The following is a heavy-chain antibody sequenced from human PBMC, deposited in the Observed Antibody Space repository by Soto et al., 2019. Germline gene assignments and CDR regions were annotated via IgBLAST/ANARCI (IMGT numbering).Heavy chain of an antibody. CDR3: ARDSRIAVAGTGLDY. V-gene: IGHV4-59*01. D-gene: IGHD6-19*01. Sequence: SGTLSLTCTVSGGSISSYYWSWIRQPPGKGLEWIGYIYYSGSTNYNPSLKSRVTISVDTSKNQFSLKLSSVTAADTAVYYCARDSRIAVAGTGLDYWGQGTLVTVSS. J-gene: IGHJ4*02. CDR1: GGSISSYY. CDR2: IYYSGST.